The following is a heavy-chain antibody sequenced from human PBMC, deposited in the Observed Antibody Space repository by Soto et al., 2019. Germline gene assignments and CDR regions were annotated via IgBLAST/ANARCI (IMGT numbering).Heavy chain of an antibody. V-gene: IGHV3-7*01. CDR3: VRDLGYCSGGICYTVLDY. D-gene: IGHD2-15*01. CDR2: IKQDGSET. CDR1: GFTFSRNW. J-gene: IGHJ4*02. Sequence: EVQLVESGGGLVQPGGSLRLSCAASGFTFSRNWMNWVRQAPGKGLEWVANIKQDGSETYYVDSVKGRVTISRDNAKKSLYLQMNSLRAEDTDVYYCVRDLGYCSGGICYTVLDYWGQGTLVTVSS.